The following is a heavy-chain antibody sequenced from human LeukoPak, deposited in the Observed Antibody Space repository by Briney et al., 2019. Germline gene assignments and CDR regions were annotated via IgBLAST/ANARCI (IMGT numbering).Heavy chain of an antibody. D-gene: IGHD3-22*01. CDR1: GFTFSSYG. J-gene: IGHJ5*02. V-gene: IGHV3-30*02. Sequence: GGSLRLSCAASGFTFSSYGMHWVRQAPGKGLEWVAFIRYDGSNKYYADSVKGRFTISRDNSKNTLYLQMNSPRAEDTAVYYCAKDRAYYYDSSGYLWGQGTLVTVSS. CDR3: AKDRAYYYDSSGYL. CDR2: IRYDGSNK.